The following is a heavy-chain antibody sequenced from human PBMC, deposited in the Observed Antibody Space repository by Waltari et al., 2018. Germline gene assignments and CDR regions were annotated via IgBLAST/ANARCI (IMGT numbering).Heavy chain of an antibody. CDR3: VYGSGSYYKNAEYFQH. D-gene: IGHD3-10*01. CDR1: GGSISSYY. Sequence: QVQLQESGPGLVKPSETLSLTCTVSGGSISSYYWSWIRQPPGKGLEWIGYIYYSGSTNYNPSLKSRVTISVDTSKNQFSLKLSSVTAADTAVYYCVYGSGSYYKNAEYFQHWGQGTLVTVSS. J-gene: IGHJ1*01. V-gene: IGHV4-59*01. CDR2: IYYSGST.